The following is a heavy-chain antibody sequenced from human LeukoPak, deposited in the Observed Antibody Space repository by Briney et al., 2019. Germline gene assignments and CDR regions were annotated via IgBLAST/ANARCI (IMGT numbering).Heavy chain of an antibody. Sequence: PSETLSLTCAVYGGSFSGYYWSWIRQPPGKGLEWIGEINHSGSTNYNPSLKSRVTISVDTSKNQFSLKLSSVTAADTAVYYCARDQYYGSGRFDYWGQGTLVTVSS. CDR3: ARDQYYGSGRFDY. V-gene: IGHV4-34*01. CDR1: GGSFSGYY. D-gene: IGHD3-10*01. CDR2: INHSGST. J-gene: IGHJ4*02.